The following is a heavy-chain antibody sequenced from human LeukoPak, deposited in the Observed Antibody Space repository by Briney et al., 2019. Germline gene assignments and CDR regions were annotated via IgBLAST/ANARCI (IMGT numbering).Heavy chain of an antibody. D-gene: IGHD6-13*01. CDR2: IIPIFGTA. Sequence: SVKVSCKASGGTFSSYAISWVRQAPGQGLEWMGRIIPIFGTANYAQKFQGRVTITTDESPSTAYMELSRLRYEDTAVYYCARVTAAGYFDYWGQGTLVTVSS. CDR1: GGTFSSYA. CDR3: ARVTAAGYFDY. J-gene: IGHJ4*02. V-gene: IGHV1-69*05.